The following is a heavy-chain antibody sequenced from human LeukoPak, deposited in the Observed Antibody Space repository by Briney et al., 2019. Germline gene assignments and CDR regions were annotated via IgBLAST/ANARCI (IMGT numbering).Heavy chain of an antibody. CDR2: INHSGST. V-gene: IGHV4-34*01. CDR3: ARALVSSVEMDV. Sequence: SETLSLTCAVYGGSFGGYYWSWIRQPPGKGLEWIGEINHSGSTNYNPSLKSRVTISVDTSKNQFSLKLSSVTAADTAVYYCARALVSSVEMDVWGQGTTVTVSS. D-gene: IGHD2-2*01. CDR1: GGSFGGYY. J-gene: IGHJ6*02.